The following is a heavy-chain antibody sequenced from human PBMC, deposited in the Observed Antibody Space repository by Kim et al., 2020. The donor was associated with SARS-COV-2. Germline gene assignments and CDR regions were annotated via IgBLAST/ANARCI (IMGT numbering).Heavy chain of an antibody. J-gene: IGHJ6*02. CDR2: INSDGSST. V-gene: IGHV3-74*01. CDR3: AREDTIFGVVRRGMDV. Sequence: GGSLRLSCAASGFTFSSYWMHWVRQAPGKGLVWVSRINSDGSSTSYADSVKGRFTISRDNAKNTLYLQMNSLRAEDTAVYYCAREDTIFGVVRRGMDVWGQGTTVTVSS. CDR1: GFTFSSYW. D-gene: IGHD3-3*01.